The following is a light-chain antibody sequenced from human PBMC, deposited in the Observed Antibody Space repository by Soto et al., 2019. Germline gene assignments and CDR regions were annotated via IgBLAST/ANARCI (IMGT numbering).Light chain of an antibody. CDR1: SSDIGGYNY. CDR3: SSYTTSSTVA. Sequence: QSALTQSASVSGSPGKPITISCTGTSSDIGGYNYVSWYQQHPDKAPKLMIFEVSNRPSGVSNRFSGSKSGNTASLTISGLLPEDEADYYCSSYTTSSTVAFGGGTKVTVL. V-gene: IGLV2-14*01. CDR2: EVS. J-gene: IGLJ2*01.